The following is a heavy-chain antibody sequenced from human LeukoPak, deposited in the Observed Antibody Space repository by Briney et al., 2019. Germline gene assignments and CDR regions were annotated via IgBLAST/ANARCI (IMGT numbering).Heavy chain of an antibody. J-gene: IGHJ5*02. CDR1: GDSIFNNNAA. CDR3: AHGEA. D-gene: IGHD5-24*01. Sequence: SQTLSLTCAISGDSIFNNNAAWNWIRPSPSRGLERLGRTYYRSKWYSDYAVYVRARITINSDTSKNQFSLHLNSVIPEDSALYFCAHGEAWGQGTLVTVSS. V-gene: IGHV6-1*01. CDR2: TYYRSKWYS.